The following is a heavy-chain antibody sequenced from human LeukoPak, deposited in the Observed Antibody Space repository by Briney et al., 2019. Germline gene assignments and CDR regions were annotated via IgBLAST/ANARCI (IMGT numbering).Heavy chain of an antibody. CDR2: IYHSGST. V-gene: IGHV4-4*02. J-gene: IGHJ4*02. Sequence: SETLSLTCAVSGDSISSDNWWSWVRQPPGKRLEWIGEIYHSGSTNYNPSLKSRVTMSVDKSKNQLSLRLSSVTAADTAVYYCARRWSGWQLDYWGQGTLVTVSS. CDR3: ARRWSGWQLDY. CDR1: GDSISSDNW. D-gene: IGHD6-19*01.